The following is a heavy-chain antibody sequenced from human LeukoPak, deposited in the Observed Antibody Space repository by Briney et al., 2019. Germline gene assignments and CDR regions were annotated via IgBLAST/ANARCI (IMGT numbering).Heavy chain of an antibody. Sequence: PGGSLTLSCAGSGFTFSSYAMSWVRQAPGKGLEWVSAISDSGDYTYYADSVKGRFTISRDNSKNTLYLHVNSLRAEDTAVYYCAKDTSIGKYCTSGVCSPFDYWGQRTLVTVSS. J-gene: IGHJ4*02. V-gene: IGHV3-23*01. D-gene: IGHD2-8*01. CDR3: AKDTSIGKYCTSGVCSPFDY. CDR2: ISDSGDYT. CDR1: GFTFSSYA.